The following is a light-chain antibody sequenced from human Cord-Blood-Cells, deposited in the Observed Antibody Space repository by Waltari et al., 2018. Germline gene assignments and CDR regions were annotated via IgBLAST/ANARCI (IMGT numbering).Light chain of an antibody. Sequence: QSARPQPASVSRSPVQSITISCTGTSSYVGGYNYVSLYQQPPGKSPQLMIYDVSNRPSGVSNRFSGSKSGNTAALTSSGLQAEDEADYYCSSYTSSSTVFGGGTKLTVL. CDR2: DVS. CDR3: SSYTSSSTV. J-gene: IGLJ3*02. V-gene: IGLV2-14*03. CDR1: SSYVGGYNY.